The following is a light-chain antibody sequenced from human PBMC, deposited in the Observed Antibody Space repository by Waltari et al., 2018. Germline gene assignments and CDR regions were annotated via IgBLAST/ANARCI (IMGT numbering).Light chain of an antibody. CDR1: YSNVGNNV. V-gene: IGLV1-44*01. Sequence: QSELTQPPSASGTPGQKVTISCSGRYSNVGNNVVNWYQQFPGTATKLLIYRSDRRPSWVPVRFPGSKSCTSAALAIIGLRSDDEADYYCASWDDSLNGRWVFGGGTKLTVL. CDR2: RSD. CDR3: ASWDDSLNGRWV. J-gene: IGLJ2*01.